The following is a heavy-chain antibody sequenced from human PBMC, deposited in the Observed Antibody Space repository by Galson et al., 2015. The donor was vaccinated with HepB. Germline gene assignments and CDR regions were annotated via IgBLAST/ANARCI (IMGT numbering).Heavy chain of an antibody. CDR3: ARDLDSSLSASPYYYYGMDV. CDR1: GFTFSTYA. Sequence: SLRLSCAASGFTFSTYAMHWVRQAPGKGLEWVALISYDGGNKYYADSVKGRFTISRDNSKNTLYLQMNNLRPEDTAVYYCARDLDSSLSASPYYYYGMDVWGQGTTVTVSS. J-gene: IGHJ6*02. D-gene: IGHD6-19*01. CDR2: ISYDGGNK. V-gene: IGHV3-30-3*01.